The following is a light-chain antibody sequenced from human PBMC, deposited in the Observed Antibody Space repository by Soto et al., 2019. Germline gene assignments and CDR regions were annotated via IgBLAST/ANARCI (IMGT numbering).Light chain of an antibody. V-gene: IGKV3-20*01. Sequence: EIVLTQSPGTLSLSPGERATLSCRASQSVSSSYLAWYQQKPGQAPRLLIYGASSRATGIPDRFSGSGSGTDFTLTISRLEPEDFAVYYCQQYNNWPLTFGQGTLLEI. J-gene: IGKJ5*01. CDR1: QSVSSSY. CDR3: QQYNNWPLT. CDR2: GAS.